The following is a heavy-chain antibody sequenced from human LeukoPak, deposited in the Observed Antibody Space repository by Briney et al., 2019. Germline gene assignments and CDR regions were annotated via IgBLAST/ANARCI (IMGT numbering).Heavy chain of an antibody. CDR3: ARHATDDFWSGSSGYFDY. J-gene: IGHJ4*02. CDR1: GGSVSSSSYY. CDR2: IYYSGST. V-gene: IGHV4-39*01. Sequence: SETLSLTCTVSGGSVSSSSYYWGWIRQPPGKGLEWIGSIYYSGSTYYNPSLKSRVTISVDTSKNQFSLKLSSVTAADTAVYYCARHATDDFWSGSSGYFDYWGQGTLVTVSS. D-gene: IGHD3-3*01.